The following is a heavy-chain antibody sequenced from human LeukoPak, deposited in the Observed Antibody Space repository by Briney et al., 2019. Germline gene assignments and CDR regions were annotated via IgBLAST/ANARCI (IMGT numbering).Heavy chain of an antibody. CDR2: IYSGGST. D-gene: IGHD3-10*01. J-gene: IGHJ5*02. CDR3: ARVYRGGNNWFDP. CDR1: GFTVSSNY. Sequence: PGGSLRLSCAASGFTVSSNYVSWVRQAPGKGLEWVSVIYSGGSTYYADSVKGRFTISRDNSKNTLYLQMNSLRAEDTAVYYCARVYRGGNNWFDPWGQGTLVTVSS. V-gene: IGHV3-53*01.